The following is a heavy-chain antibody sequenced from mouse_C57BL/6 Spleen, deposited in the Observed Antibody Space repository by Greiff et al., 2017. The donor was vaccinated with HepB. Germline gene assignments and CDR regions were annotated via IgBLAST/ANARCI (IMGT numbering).Heavy chain of an antibody. CDR2: IYPSDSET. V-gene: IGHV1-61*01. Sequence: VQLQRSGAELVRPGSSVKLSCKASGYTFTSYWMDWVKQRPGQGLEWIGNIYPSDSETHYNQKFKDKATLTVDKSSSTAYMQLSSLTSEDSAVYYCARSTTDYFDYWGQGTTLTVSS. CDR1: GYTFTSYW. D-gene: IGHD1-1*01. CDR3: ARSTTDYFDY. J-gene: IGHJ2*01.